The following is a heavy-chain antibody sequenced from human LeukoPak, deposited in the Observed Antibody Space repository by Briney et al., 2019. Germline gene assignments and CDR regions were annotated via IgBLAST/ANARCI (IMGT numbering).Heavy chain of an antibody. Sequence: PSETLSLTCTVSGGSISSYYWSWIRQPAGKGLEWIGRIYTSGSTNYNPSLKSRVTMSVDTSKNQFSLKLNSVTAADTAVYYCARDFGGLGIVWFDPWGQGTLVTVSS. CDR1: GGSISSYY. J-gene: IGHJ5*02. CDR3: ARDFGGLGIVWFDP. V-gene: IGHV4-4*07. D-gene: IGHD3-16*01. CDR2: IYTSGST.